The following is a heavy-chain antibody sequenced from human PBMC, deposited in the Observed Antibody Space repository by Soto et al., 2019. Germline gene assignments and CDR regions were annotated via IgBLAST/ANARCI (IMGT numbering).Heavy chain of an antibody. Sequence: PGESLKISCEGYGFIFSNYKIGWVRQMPGKGLEWMGIINPDDSDTRYGPSFQGQVTISADKSINTAYLQWSSLKASDTAIYYCMRSYGDSYYFYYGMDVWGQGTTVTVSS. D-gene: IGHD4-17*01. CDR2: INPDDSDT. CDR1: GFIFSNYK. V-gene: IGHV5-51*01. J-gene: IGHJ6*02. CDR3: MRSYGDSYYFYYGMDV.